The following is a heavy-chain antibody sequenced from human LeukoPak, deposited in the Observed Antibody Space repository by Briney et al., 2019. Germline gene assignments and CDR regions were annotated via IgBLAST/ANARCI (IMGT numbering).Heavy chain of an antibody. V-gene: IGHV3-74*01. Sequence: GGSLRLSCAASGFTFSSYWMHWVRQAPGKGLVWVSRINTDGSSTSYADSVKGRFTISRDNAKNTLYLQMNSLRAEDTAVYYCAREKGIAAAGIDYWGQGTLVTVSS. CDR2: INTDGSST. D-gene: IGHD6-13*01. J-gene: IGHJ4*02. CDR3: AREKGIAAAGIDY. CDR1: GFTFSSYW.